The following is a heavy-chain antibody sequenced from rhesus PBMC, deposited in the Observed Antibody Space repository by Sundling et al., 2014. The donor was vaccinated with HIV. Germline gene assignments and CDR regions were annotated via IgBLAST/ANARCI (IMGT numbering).Heavy chain of an antibody. J-gene: IGHJ4*01. CDR1: GYTFNSYY. V-gene: IGHV1-200*01. CDR2: IDPSNGNT. Sequence: QVQLVQSGAEVKKPGTSVKLSCKASGYTFNSYYINWLRQGPGQVLEWMGWIDPSNGNTDNAQKFQGRVTMTRDTSTTTAYMELNSLRSEDTAVYYCARRYNDIWTGYYFDYWARESWSPSPQ. CDR3: ARRYNDIWTGYYFDY. D-gene: IGHD3-3*01.